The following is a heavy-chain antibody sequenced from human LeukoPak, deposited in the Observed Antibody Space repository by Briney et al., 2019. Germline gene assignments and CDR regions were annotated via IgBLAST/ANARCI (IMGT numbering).Heavy chain of an antibody. CDR1: GFTFSSYA. V-gene: IGHV3-30*04. D-gene: IGHD6-19*01. Sequence: SGGSLRLSCAASGFTFSSYAMHWVRQAPGKGLEWVAVISYDGSNKYYADSVKGRFTISRDNSKNTLYLQMNSLRAEDTAVYYCARDHNAVAGTEGFDYWGQGTLVTVSS. J-gene: IGHJ4*02. CDR3: ARDHNAVAGTEGFDY. CDR2: ISYDGSNK.